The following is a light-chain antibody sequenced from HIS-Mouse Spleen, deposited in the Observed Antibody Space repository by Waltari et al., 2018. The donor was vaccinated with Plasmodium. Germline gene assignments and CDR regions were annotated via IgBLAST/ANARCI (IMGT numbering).Light chain of an antibody. CDR3: SSYAGSNNLV. J-gene: IGLJ2*01. Sequence: QSALTQPPSASGSPGQSVTISCTGTSSDVGGYNYVSWYQQHPGKAPHLMIYEVSKRPAGVPDRFSGSKSGNTAPLTVSGLQAEDEADDYCSSYAGSNNLVFGGGTKLTVL. CDR1: SSDVGGYNY. V-gene: IGLV2-8*01. CDR2: EVS.